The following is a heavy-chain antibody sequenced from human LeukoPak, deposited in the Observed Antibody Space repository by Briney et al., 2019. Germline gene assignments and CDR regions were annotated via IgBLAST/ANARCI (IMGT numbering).Heavy chain of an antibody. J-gene: IGHJ4*02. CDR1: GFTFGSYG. Sequence: PGGSLRLSCAASGFTFGSYGMHGFGQIPGKGLVWVSRISTDGSSTTYADSVKGRFTISRDNAKNTLYLQMHSLRAEDTAMYYCARGTQIFWGQGTLVTVSS. CDR3: ARGTQIF. D-gene: IGHD2/OR15-2a*01. V-gene: IGHV3-74*01. CDR2: ISTDGSST.